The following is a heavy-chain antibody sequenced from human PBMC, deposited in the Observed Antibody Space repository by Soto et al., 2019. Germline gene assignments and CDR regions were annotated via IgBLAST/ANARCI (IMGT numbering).Heavy chain of an antibody. V-gene: IGHV1-18*01. Sequence: ASVKVSCKASGYTFTRYGISWVRQAPGQGLEWMGLISGYNGDTNYAQKFQDRVSMTIDTSTGTAYMELRSLTSDDTAIYYCAKNGQPPYYYYGLDVWG. CDR1: GYTFTRYG. CDR2: ISGYNGDT. CDR3: AKNGQPPYYYYGLDV. J-gene: IGHJ6*02. D-gene: IGHD2-8*01.